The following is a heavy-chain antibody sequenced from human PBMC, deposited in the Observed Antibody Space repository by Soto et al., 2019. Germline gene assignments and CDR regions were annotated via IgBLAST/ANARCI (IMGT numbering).Heavy chain of an antibody. D-gene: IGHD2-8*01. CDR1: GGTFSSYT. CDR2: IIPILGIA. V-gene: IGHV1-69*02. J-gene: IGHJ5*02. CDR3: ASDGIVEGYVANGVCYRDNWFDP. Sequence: QVQLVQSGAEVKKPGSSVKVSCKASGGTFSSYTISWVRQAPGQGLEWMGRIIPILGIANYAQKFQGRVMITADKSTSTAYMELSSLRAEDTAVYYCASDGIVEGYVANGVCYRDNWFDPWCQGTLVTVSS.